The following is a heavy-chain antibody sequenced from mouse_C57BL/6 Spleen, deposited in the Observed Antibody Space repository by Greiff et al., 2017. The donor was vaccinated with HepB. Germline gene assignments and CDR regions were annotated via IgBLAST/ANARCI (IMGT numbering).Heavy chain of an antibody. Sequence: VHLVESGPGLVQPSQSLSITCTVSGFSLTSYGVHWVRQSPGKGLEWLGVIWSGGSTDYNAAFMSRLSITKDNSKSQVCFKMNSLQADDTAIYYCAISDYYAMDYWGQGTSVTVSS. J-gene: IGHJ4*01. D-gene: IGHD6-2*01. CDR1: GFSLTSYG. CDR3: AISDYYAMDY. CDR2: IWSGGST. V-gene: IGHV2-5*01.